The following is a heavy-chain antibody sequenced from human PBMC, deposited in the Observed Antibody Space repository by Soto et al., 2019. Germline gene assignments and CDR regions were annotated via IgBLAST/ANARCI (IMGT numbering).Heavy chain of an antibody. CDR3: GRDLPSISGRPGGWFDP. CDR1: GFTFSSYG. Sequence: PGGSLRLSCAASGFTFSSYGMHWVRQAPGKGLEWVAVISYDGSNKYYADSVKGRFTISRDNAKNSLYLQMNSLRAEDTAVYFCGRDLPSISGRPGGWFDPWGQGTLVTVSS. D-gene: IGHD6-6*01. V-gene: IGHV3-30*03. CDR2: ISYDGSNK. J-gene: IGHJ5*02.